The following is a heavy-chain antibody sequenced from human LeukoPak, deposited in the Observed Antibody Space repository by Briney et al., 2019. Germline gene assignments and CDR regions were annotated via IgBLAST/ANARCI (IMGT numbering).Heavy chain of an antibody. Sequence: SETLSLTCTLSGGSITNTRYYWGWIRQPPGKGLEWIGSIYYTGSTYYNPSLKSRVTISVDTSKNQFSLKLRSVTAADTALYYCTRHTGYISGQYSNYEDSWGQGTLVTVSS. J-gene: IGHJ4*02. V-gene: IGHV4-39*01. CDR3: TRHTGYISGQYSNYEDS. D-gene: IGHD4-11*01. CDR1: GGSITNTRYY. CDR2: IYYTGST.